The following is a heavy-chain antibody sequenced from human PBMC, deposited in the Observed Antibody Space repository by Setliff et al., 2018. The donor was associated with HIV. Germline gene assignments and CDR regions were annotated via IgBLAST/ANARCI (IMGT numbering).Heavy chain of an antibody. D-gene: IGHD6-13*01. CDR2: INHPGIT. J-gene: IGHJ4*02. CDR1: GGSFSGYY. V-gene: IGHV4-34*01. CDR3: ARGRGSSSSWPIDY. Sequence: PSETLSLTCAVYGGSFSGYYWSWLRQPPGKGLEWIGEINHPGITNYNPSLKSRVTISIDTSKNQFSLKLSSVTAADTAVYFCARGRGSSSSWPIDYWGQGTLVTVSS.